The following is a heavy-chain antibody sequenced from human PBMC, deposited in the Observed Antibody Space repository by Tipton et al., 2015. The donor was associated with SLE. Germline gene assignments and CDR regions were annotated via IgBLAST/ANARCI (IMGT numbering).Heavy chain of an antibody. CDR3: AKRGFGDSFDY. V-gene: IGHV3-23*03. J-gene: IGHJ4*02. Sequence: SLRLSCAASGFTFSSYAMSWVRQAPGKGLEWVSVIYSGGSSTYYADSVKGRFTISRDNSKNTPYLQRNSRRAEDTAVYYCAKRGFGDSFDYWGQGTLVTVSS. CDR1: GFTFSSYA. CDR2: IYSGGSST. D-gene: IGHD3-10*01.